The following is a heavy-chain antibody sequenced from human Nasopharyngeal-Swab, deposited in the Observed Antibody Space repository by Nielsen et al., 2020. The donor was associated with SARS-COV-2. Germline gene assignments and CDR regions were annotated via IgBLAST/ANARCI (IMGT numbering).Heavy chain of an antibody. J-gene: IGHJ6*02. CDR1: GGSFSGYY. Sequence: SETLSLTCAVYGGSFSGYYWSWIRQPPGKGLEWIGEINHSGSTNYNPSLKSRVTISVDTSKNQFSLKLSSGTAADTAVYYCARGNFWSGYYRYGMDVWSQGTTVTVSS. V-gene: IGHV4-34*01. CDR3: ARGNFWSGYYRYGMDV. CDR2: INHSGST. D-gene: IGHD3-3*01.